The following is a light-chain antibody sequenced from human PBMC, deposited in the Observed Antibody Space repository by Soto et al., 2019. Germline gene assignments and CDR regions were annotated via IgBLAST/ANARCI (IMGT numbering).Light chain of an antibody. V-gene: IGKV3-15*01. CDR2: GAT. J-gene: IGKJ2*01. CDR3: QQYDAPVT. Sequence: EVVMTQSPATLSLSPGEGATLSCRSSQSVGSKLAWYQQKTGQAPRLLIYGATTRATGVPARFSGGGSGTEFTLSIGSLQSEDSAVYFCQQYDAPVTFGQGTKLDIK. CDR1: QSVGSK.